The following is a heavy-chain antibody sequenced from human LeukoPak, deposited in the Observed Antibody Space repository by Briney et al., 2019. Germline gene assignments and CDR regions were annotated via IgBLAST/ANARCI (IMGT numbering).Heavy chain of an antibody. CDR2: IRYDGSNK. V-gene: IGHV3-30*02. Sequence: PGGSLRLSRAASGFTFSSYGMHWVRQAPGKGLEWVAFIRYDGSNKYYADSVKGRFTISRDNSKNTLYLQMNSLRAEDTAVYYCAKDRVSRGYYGSGSYDLDYWGQGTLVTVSS. CDR3: AKDRVSRGYYGSGSYDLDY. J-gene: IGHJ4*02. D-gene: IGHD3-10*01. CDR1: GFTFSSYG.